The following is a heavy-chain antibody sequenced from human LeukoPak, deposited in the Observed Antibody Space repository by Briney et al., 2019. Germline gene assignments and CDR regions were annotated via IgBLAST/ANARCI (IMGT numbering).Heavy chain of an antibody. Sequence: ASVKVSCKASGYTFTGHYMHWVRQAPGQGLEWVGWINPKSGGTDYAQRLQGRVTMTTDTSIATAYMELSRLTSDDTAVYFCARGTIGSYSSVHDWGQGTLVTVSS. J-gene: IGHJ1*01. CDR3: ARGTIGSYSSVHD. CDR1: GYTFTGHY. V-gene: IGHV1-2*02. CDR2: INPKSGGT. D-gene: IGHD1-26*01.